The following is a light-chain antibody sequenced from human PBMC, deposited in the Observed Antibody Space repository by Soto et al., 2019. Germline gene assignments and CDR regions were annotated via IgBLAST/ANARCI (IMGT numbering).Light chain of an antibody. J-gene: IGLJ1*01. CDR1: SSDVGGYNY. V-gene: IGLV2-14*01. CDR3: SSFTSNTTRDV. Sequence: QSALTQPASVSGSPVQSITISCTGTSSDVGGYNYVSWYQQHPGKAPKLMIYEVTNRPSGVSNRFSGSKSGNTASLTISGLQAEDEADYYCSSFTSNTTRDVLGPGTKVTVL. CDR2: EVT.